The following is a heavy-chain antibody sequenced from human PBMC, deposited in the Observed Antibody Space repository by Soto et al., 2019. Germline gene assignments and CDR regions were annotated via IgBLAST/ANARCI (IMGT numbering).Heavy chain of an antibody. CDR3: ARLIGNSWLDS. J-gene: IGHJ5*01. CDR1: GGSISSYY. V-gene: IGHV4-59*08. CDR2: IYYSGST. Sequence: PSETLSLTCTVSGGSISSYYWSWIRQPPGKGLEWIGYIYYSGSTNYNPSLKSRVTISADTSNNQLSLQLNSVTPDDTAVYYCARLIGNSWLDSWGQGTLVTVSS.